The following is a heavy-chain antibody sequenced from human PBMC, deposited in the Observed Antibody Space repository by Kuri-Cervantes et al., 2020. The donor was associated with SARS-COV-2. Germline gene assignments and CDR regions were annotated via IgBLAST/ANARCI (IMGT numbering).Heavy chain of an antibody. V-gene: IGHV4-59*12. CDR2: IYYSGST. Sequence: ESLKISCPVSGGSISSYYWSWIRQPPGKGLEWIGYIYYSGSTNYKPSLKSRVTISVDTSKNQFSLKLSSVTAADTAVYYCARSQHPTSRFYYYSLDIWGQGTMVTVSS. CDR3: ARSQHPTSRFYYYSLDI. CDR1: GGSISSYY. D-gene: IGHD2-2*01. J-gene: IGHJ6*02.